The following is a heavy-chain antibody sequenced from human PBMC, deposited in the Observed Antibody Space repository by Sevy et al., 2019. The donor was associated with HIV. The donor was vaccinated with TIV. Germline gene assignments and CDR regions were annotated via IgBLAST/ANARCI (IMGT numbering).Heavy chain of an antibody. Sequence: GESLKISCAASGFTFSKYSMSWVRQPPGKGLEWVSTLSFGCGEINYADSVKGRFTMSRDNSKSSVYLQMNNLRPEDTAVYYCAREGCTKPHDYWGQGTLVTVSS. CDR2: LSFGCGEI. V-gene: IGHV3-23*01. CDR3: AREGCTKPHDY. CDR1: GFTFSKYS. J-gene: IGHJ4*02. D-gene: IGHD2-8*01.